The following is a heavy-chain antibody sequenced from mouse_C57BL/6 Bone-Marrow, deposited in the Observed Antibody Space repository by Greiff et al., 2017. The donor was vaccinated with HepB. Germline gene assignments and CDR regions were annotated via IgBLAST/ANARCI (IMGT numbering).Heavy chain of an antibody. CDR2: IYPSDSET. CDR1: GYTFTSYW. V-gene: IGHV1-61*01. J-gene: IGHJ4*01. Sequence: VQLQQPGAELVRPGSSVKLSCKASGYTFTSYWMDWVKQRPGQGLEWIGNIYPSDSETHYNQKFKDKATLTVDKSSSTAYMQLSSLTSEDSAVYYCARSRDSSGYKAMDYWGQGTSVTVSS. D-gene: IGHD3-2*02. CDR3: ARSRDSSGYKAMDY.